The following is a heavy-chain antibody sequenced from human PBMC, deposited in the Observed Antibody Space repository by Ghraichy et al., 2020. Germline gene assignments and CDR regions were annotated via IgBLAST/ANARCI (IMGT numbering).Heavy chain of an antibody. J-gene: IGHJ3*02. CDR1: GGPITNGNYY. CDR2: LFFSGAK. V-gene: IGHV4-30-4*01. Sequence: SETLSLTCTVSGGPITNGNYYWSWVRQPPGKGLEWIGFLFFSGAKYYNPSLKIRLSISPVRTSKNQSSLELTSGTAADTAVYFCARVTPYGSRKKDDFDIWGQGRRVIASS. CDR3: ARVTPYGSRKKDDFDI. D-gene: IGHD3-10*01.